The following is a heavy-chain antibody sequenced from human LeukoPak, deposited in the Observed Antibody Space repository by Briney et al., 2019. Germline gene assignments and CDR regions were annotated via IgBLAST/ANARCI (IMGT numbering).Heavy chain of an antibody. CDR3: ARAGYDFWSGSNWFDP. CDR2: INPNSGGT. D-gene: IGHD3-3*01. J-gene: IGHJ5*02. Sequence: GASVKVSCKASGYTFTGYYMHWVRQAPGQGLEWMGWINPNSGGTNYAQKFQGRVTMTRDTSISTAYMELSRLRSDDTAVYYCARAGYDFWSGSNWFDPWGQGTLVTVSS. V-gene: IGHV1-2*02. CDR1: GYTFTGYY.